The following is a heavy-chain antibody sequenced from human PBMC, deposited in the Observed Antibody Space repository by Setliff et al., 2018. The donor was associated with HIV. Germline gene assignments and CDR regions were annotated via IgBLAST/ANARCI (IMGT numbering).Heavy chain of an antibody. V-gene: IGHV4-34*01. Sequence: PSETLSLTCAVYGGPSTDHYWNWIRQSPGMGLEWIAEIHHTGYINYNPSLRSRVSVSRDMSSNQFSLRLSSVTAADAAVYYCAAFSVTPMTTQDFWGQGTLVTVSS. CDR1: GGPSTDHY. CDR3: AAFSVTPMTTQDF. CDR2: IHHTGYI. J-gene: IGHJ4*02. D-gene: IGHD4-4*01.